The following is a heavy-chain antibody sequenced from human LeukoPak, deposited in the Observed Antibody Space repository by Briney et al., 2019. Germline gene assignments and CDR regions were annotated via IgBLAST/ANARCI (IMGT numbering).Heavy chain of an antibody. D-gene: IGHD6-19*01. CDR1: GFTFSSDS. V-gene: IGHV3-21*01. CDR2: ISTSSSYI. Sequence: PGGSLRLSCAASGFTFSSDSMNCVRQSPGNGRKWVSSISTSSSYIYYAKSVKGRFTISSDNTQNALYLQLNRLRAEDTAVYYCARDWAVAGKGYYFDYWGQGTLVTVYS. CDR3: ARDWAVAGKGYYFDY. J-gene: IGHJ4*02.